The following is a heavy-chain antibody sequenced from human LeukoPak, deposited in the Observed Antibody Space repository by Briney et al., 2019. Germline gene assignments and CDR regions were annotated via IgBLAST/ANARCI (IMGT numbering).Heavy chain of an antibody. Sequence: GGSLRLSCAASGFTFSDYYMGWIRQAPGKGLEWVSYISSSGSTIYYADSVKGRFTISRDNAKNSLYLQINSLRAEDTAVYYCARDSGSYSLDYWGQGTLVTVSS. V-gene: IGHV3-11*01. CDR3: ARDSGSYSLDY. CDR1: GFTFSDYY. CDR2: ISSSGSTI. D-gene: IGHD1-26*01. J-gene: IGHJ4*02.